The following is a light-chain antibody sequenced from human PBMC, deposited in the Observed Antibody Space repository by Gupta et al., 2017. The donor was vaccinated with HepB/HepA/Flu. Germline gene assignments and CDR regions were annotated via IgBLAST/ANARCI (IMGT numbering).Light chain of an antibody. CDR2: LGS. CDR1: QSLLHSNGYNY. Sequence: EIVMTQSPLSLPVTPGEAASISCRSSQSLLHSNGYNYLDWYLQKPGQSPQLLIYLGSTRASGVPDRFSGSGSGTDFTLKISRVEAEDVGVYYCMQALQTPWTFGQGTKVEIK. V-gene: IGKV2-28*01. CDR3: MQALQTPWT. J-gene: IGKJ1*01.